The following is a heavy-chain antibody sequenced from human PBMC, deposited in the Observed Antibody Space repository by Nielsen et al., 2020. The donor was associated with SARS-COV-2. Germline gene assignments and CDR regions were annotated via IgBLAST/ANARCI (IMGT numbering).Heavy chain of an antibody. V-gene: IGHV3-9*01. CDR2: ISWNSGSI. CDR3: ASTYSHDAFDI. J-gene: IGHJ3*02. D-gene: IGHD2-21*01. Sequence: SLKISCAASGFTFDDYAMHWVRQAPGKGLEWVSGISWNSGSIGYADSVKGRFTISRDNAKNSLYLQMNSLRAEDTAVYYCASTYSHDAFDIWGQGTMVTVSS. CDR1: GFTFDDYA.